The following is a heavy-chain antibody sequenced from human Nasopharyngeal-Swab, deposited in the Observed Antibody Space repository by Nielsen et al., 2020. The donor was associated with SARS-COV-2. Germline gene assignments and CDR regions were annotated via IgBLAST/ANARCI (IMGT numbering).Heavy chain of an antibody. D-gene: IGHD5-18*01. CDR1: GFTVSSNY. CDR3: ARDRGYSYGYSYYYYGMDV. V-gene: IGHV3-53*01. Sequence: GESLKISCAASGFTVSSNYMSWVRQAPGKGLEWASVIYSGGSTYYADSVKGRFTISRDNSKNTLYLQMNSLRAEDTAVYYCARDRGYSYGYSYYYYGMDVWGQGTTVTVSS. J-gene: IGHJ6*02. CDR2: IYSGGST.